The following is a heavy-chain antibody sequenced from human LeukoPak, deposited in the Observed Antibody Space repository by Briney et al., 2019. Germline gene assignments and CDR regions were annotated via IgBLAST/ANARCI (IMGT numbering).Heavy chain of an antibody. V-gene: IGHV1-18*01. CDR1: GYTFSSYG. CDR2: ISTYNGNT. D-gene: IGHD5-18*01. Sequence: ASVKVSCKASGYTFSSYGSSWVRQAPGQGLEWMGWISTYNGNTNYAQKLHGRVIITTDTYTTTAYMELRSLRSDDTAVSYCARGVTAMEEFDYWGQGTLVTVSS. CDR3: ARGVTAMEEFDY. J-gene: IGHJ4*02.